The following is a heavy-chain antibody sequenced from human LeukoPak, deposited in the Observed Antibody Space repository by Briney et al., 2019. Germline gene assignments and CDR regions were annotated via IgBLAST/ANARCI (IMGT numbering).Heavy chain of an antibody. V-gene: IGHV1-69*06. J-gene: IGHJ4*02. CDR2: IIPIFGTA. CDR3: ASWKVGRYSSNNFDY. CDR1: GGTFSSYT. Sequence: ASVKVSCKASGGTFSSYTISWVRQAPGQGLEWMGGIIPIFGTANYAQKFQGRVTITADKSTSTAYMELSSLRSEDTAVYYCASWKVGRYSSNNFDYWGQGTLVTVSS. D-gene: IGHD6-13*01.